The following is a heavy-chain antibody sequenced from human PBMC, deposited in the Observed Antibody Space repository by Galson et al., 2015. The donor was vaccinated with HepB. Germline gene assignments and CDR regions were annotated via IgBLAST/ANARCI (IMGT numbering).Heavy chain of an antibody. CDR2: INESGGTT. Sequence: SLRLSCAASGFTFGSYALSWVRQAPGEGLEWVSVINESGGTTYYADSVKGRFTSARDNSKNTLYLQMNSLRAEDTAVYYCAKGHSWDLLRYLDYWGQGTLVTVSS. CDR3: AKGHSWDLLRYLDY. CDR1: GFTFGSYA. J-gene: IGHJ4*02. V-gene: IGHV3-23*01. D-gene: IGHD1-26*01.